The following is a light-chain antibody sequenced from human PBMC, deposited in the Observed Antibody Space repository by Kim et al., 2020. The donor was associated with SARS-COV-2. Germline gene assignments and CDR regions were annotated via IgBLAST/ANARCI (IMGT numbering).Light chain of an antibody. CDR2: DNN. Sequence: QSVLSQPPSVSAAPGQKVTISCSGSSSNIGNNYVSWYQQLPRTAPKLLIYDNNKRPSGIPDRFSGSKSGTPATLDITGLQTGDEADYYCGTFDTSLIAVVFGGGTQLTVL. V-gene: IGLV1-51*01. CDR1: SSNIGNNY. J-gene: IGLJ2*01. CDR3: GTFDTSLIAVV.